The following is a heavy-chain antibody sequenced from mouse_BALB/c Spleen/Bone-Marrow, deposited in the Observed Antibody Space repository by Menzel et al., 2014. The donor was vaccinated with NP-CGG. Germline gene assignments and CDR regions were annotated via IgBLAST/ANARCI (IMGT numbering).Heavy chain of an antibody. J-gene: IGHJ2*01. Sequence: EVKLMESGGGLVQPGGSPKLSCAASGFTFSSYTISWVRQTPEKRLEWVAYISNGGGSTYYPDTVKGRFTISRDNAKNTLYLQMSSLKSEDTAMYYCARQIYFPYFDYWGQGTTLTVSS. V-gene: IGHV5-12-2*01. CDR2: ISNGGGST. CDR1: GFTFSSYT. D-gene: IGHD2-1*01. CDR3: ARQIYFPYFDY.